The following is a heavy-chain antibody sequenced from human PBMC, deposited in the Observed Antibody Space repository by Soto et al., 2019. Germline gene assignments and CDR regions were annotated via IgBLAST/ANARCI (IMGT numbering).Heavy chain of an antibody. CDR3: ARDWAGVTGTPRNWFDP. J-gene: IGHJ5*02. V-gene: IGHV4-61*01. CDR1: GGSVSRGSYY. D-gene: IGHD1-20*01. Sequence: QVQLQESGPGLVKPSETLSLTCTVSGGSVSRGSYYWSWVRQPPGKGLEWIGYIYYNGSTNYNPSLKSRVTISADTSKNQFFLKLSSVTAADKAVYYCARDWAGVTGTPRNWFDPWGQGTLVTVSS. CDR2: IYYNGST.